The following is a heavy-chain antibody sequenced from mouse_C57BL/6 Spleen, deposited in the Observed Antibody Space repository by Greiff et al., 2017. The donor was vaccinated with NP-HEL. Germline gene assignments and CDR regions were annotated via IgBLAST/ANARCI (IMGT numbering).Heavy chain of an antibody. CDR3: TRLLRTYYAMDY. V-gene: IGHV1-15*01. Sequence: VHLVESGAELVRPGASVTLSCKASGYTFTDYEMHWVKQTPVHGLEWIGAIDPETGGTAYNQKFKGKAILTADKSSSTAYMELRSLTSEDSAVYYCTRLLRTYYAMDYWGQGTSVTVSS. CDR1: GYTFTDYE. CDR2: IDPETGGT. J-gene: IGHJ4*01. D-gene: IGHD1-1*01.